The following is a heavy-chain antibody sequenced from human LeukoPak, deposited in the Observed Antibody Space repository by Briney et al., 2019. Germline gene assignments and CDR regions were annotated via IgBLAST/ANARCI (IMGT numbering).Heavy chain of an antibody. D-gene: IGHD2-2*02. CDR3: ARGRQVPAAITGSIVDY. V-gene: IGHV4-34*01. J-gene: IGHJ4*02. Sequence: PSETLSLTCAVYGGSFSGYYWSWIRQPPGKGLEWIGEINHSGSTNYNPSLKSRVTISVDTSKNQFSLKLSSVTAADTAVYYCARGRQVPAAITGSIVDYWGQGILVTVSS. CDR2: INHSGST. CDR1: GGSFSGYY.